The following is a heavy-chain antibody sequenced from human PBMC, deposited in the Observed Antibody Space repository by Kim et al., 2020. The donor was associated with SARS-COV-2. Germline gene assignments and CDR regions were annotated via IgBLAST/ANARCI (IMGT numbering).Heavy chain of an antibody. J-gene: IGHJ5*02. V-gene: IGHV5-10-1*01. D-gene: IGHD6-13*01. CDR2: IDPSDSYT. CDR3: ARSVAAGVWWGDWFDP. CDR1: GYSFTSYW. Sequence: GESLKISCKGSGYSFTSYWISWVRQMPGKGLEWMGRIDPSDSYTNYSPSFQGHVTISADKSISTAYLQWSSLKASDTAMYYCARSVAAGVWWGDWFDPWGQGTLVTVSS.